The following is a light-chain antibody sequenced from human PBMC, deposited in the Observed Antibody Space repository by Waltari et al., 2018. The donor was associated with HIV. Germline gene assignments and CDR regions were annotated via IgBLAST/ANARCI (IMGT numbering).Light chain of an antibody. V-gene: IGLV1-44*01. Sequence: QSVLTQPPSASGTPGQRVTISCSGSISNIGSNTVNWYQQLTGTAPKLLIYTTNPRPSGVPDRSSGSKSGASASLAISGLQSDDEADYYCATWDDSLNGPVFGGGTKLTVL. CDR3: ATWDDSLNGPV. CDR2: TTN. CDR1: ISNIGSNT. J-gene: IGLJ3*02.